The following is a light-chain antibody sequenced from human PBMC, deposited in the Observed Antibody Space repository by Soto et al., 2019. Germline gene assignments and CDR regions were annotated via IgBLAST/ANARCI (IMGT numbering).Light chain of an antibody. CDR1: QSISNH. V-gene: IGKV1-39*01. CDR2: GAS. Sequence: VEDRVIITCRASQSISNHLNWYQQKPGKAPKLLIFGASNLESGVPSRFSGSGSGTEFTLSISSLQPEDFATYYCQQGYSTTPITFGQGTRLEIK. CDR3: QQGYSTTPIT. J-gene: IGKJ5*01.